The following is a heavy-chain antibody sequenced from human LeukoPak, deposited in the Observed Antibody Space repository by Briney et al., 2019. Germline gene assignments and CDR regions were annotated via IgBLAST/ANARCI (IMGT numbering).Heavy chain of an antibody. D-gene: IGHD3-3*01. CDR1: SGSLSGYF. CDR2: IVHSGST. V-gene: IGHV4-34*12. CDR3: ARHSTFFGVVIIKGRVRGPFDY. J-gene: IGHJ4*02. Sequence: PSETLSLTCAVYSGSLSGYFWSWIRQPPGKGLEWIGEIVHSGSTNYNPSLKSRVTISVDTPKKQFSLKLSSVTAADTAVYYCARHSTFFGVVIIKGRVRGPFDYWGQGTLVTVSS.